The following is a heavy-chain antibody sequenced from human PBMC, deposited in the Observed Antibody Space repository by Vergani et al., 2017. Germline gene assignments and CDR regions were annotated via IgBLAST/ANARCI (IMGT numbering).Heavy chain of an antibody. CDR3: AKAPLGYCSTTSCYTLFFDY. CDR1: GGTFSSYA. Sequence: QVQLVQSGAEVKKPGSSVKVSCKASGGTFSSYAISWVRQAPGQGIEWMGRIIPIFGTTNYAQKFQGRVTITADESTSTAYMELSSLRSEDTAVYYCAKAPLGYCSTTSCYTLFFDYWGQGTLVTVSS. CDR2: IIPIFGTT. J-gene: IGHJ4*02. V-gene: IGHV1-69*13. D-gene: IGHD2-2*02.